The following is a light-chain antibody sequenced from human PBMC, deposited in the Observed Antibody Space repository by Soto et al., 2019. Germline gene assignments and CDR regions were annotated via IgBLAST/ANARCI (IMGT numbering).Light chain of an antibody. CDR1: QSLLHSNGYNY. J-gene: IGKJ5*01. CDR3: MQGTHWPPIT. Sequence: DIVMTQSPLSLPVTPGEPASISFRSSQSLLHSNGYNYLDWYLQKPGQSPQLLIYLGSNRASGVPDRFSGSGSGTDFTLKISRVEAEDVGVYYCMQGTHWPPITFGQGTRLEIK. V-gene: IGKV2-28*01. CDR2: LGS.